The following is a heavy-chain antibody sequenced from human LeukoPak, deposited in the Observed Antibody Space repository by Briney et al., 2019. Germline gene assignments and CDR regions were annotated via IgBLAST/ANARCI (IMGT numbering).Heavy chain of an antibody. CDR2: ISTYNGDT. CDR3: ATKTPMVVAATIAFDI. CDR1: GYTFTSYG. D-gene: IGHD2-15*01. J-gene: IGHJ3*02. Sequence: ASVKVSCKASGYTFTSYGISWVRQAPGQGLEWMGWISTYNGDTNYAQKLQGRVTMTEDTSTDTAYMELSSLRSEDTAVYYCATKTPMVVAATIAFDIWGQGTMVTVSS. V-gene: IGHV1-18*01.